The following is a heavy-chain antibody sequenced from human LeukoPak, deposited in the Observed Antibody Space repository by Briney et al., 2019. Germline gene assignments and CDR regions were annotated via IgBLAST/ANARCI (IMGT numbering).Heavy chain of an antibody. J-gene: IGHJ5*02. CDR2: INPNSGGT. Sequence: ASVKASCKASGYTFTGYYMHWVRQAPGQGLEWMGWINPNSGGTNYAQKFQGRVTMTRDTSISTAYMELSRLRSDDTAVYYCARERVSYNWFDPWGQGTLVTVSS. V-gene: IGHV1-2*02. CDR1: GYTFTGYY. CDR3: ARERVSYNWFDP. D-gene: IGHD5/OR15-5a*01.